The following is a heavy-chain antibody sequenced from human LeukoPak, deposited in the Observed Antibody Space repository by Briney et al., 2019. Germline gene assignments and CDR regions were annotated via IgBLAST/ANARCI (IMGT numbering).Heavy chain of an antibody. J-gene: IGHJ4*02. CDR1: GGSISSYY. V-gene: IGHV4-4*09. D-gene: IGHD4-23*01. Sequence: SETLSLTCTVSGGSISSYYWNWIRQPPGKGLEWIGYTYTSGSTNYNPSLKSRVTISVDTSKNQFSLKLSSVTAADTAVYYCARHAAWTTVVSPAFDYWGQGTLVTVSS. CDR2: TYTSGST. CDR3: ARHAAWTTVVSPAFDY.